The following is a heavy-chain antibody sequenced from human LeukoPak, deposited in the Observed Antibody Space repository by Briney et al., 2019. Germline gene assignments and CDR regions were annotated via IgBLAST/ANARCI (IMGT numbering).Heavy chain of an antibody. J-gene: IGHJ6*03. Sequence: PSETLSLTCAVYGGSFSNYYWSWIRQPPGKGLEWIGEINDSGRINYNPSLMSRVTVSVDTSKNQFSLRLTSVTAADTAVYYCARRWNYGRNYYIDVWGNGATVSVSS. CDR1: GGSFSNYY. V-gene: IGHV4-34*01. CDR2: INDSGRI. CDR3: ARRWNYGRNYYIDV. D-gene: IGHD1-7*01.